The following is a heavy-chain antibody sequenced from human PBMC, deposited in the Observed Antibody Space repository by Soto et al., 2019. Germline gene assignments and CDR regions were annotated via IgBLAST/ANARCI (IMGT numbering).Heavy chain of an antibody. CDR3: ARHLMTGPYNYYCNGMDV. D-gene: IGHD3-9*01. CDR1: GASISGSTSY. J-gene: IGHJ6*02. CDR2: IHYSGST. Sequence: QLQLQESGPGRMKPSETLSLNCTVSGASISGSTSYWGWIRQPPGKGLEWIGKIHYSGSTYYSPSLKSRVTLSVDTSKNQFSLRLSSVTAADTAVYYCARHLMTGPYNYYCNGMDVWGPGTTVTVS. V-gene: IGHV4-39*01.